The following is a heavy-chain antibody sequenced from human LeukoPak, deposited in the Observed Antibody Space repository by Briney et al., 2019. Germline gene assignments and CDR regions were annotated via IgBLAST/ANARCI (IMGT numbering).Heavy chain of an antibody. Sequence: PSETLSLTCTVSGGSISSDTNYWGWIRQPPGKGLEWIGSIHYSGTPYYNPPLKSRITISVDTSKNQFSLKLNSVTAADAAVYYCARRGFGYILDYWGQGTLVTVSS. CDR1: GGSISSDTNY. D-gene: IGHD1-1*01. J-gene: IGHJ4*02. CDR2: IHYSGTP. CDR3: ARRGFGYILDY. V-gene: IGHV4-39*01.